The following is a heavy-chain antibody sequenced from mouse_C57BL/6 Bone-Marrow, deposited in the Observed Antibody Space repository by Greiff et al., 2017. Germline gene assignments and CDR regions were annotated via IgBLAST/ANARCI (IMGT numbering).Heavy chain of an antibody. D-gene: IGHD2-1*01. CDR1: CYTFTSSW. CDR2: LDPNSGGT. J-gene: IGHJ1*03. Sequence: QVQLQQPVAELVKPGASVQLSCKASCYTFTSSWMHWVMQRPGRGLEWIGRLDPNSGGTKYNEQFKSKATLTVDKPSSTAYMQLSSLTSEDSAVYYCAKADYGNPWYFDIWGTADTVTAST. V-gene: IGHV1-72*01. CDR3: AKADYGNPWYFDI.